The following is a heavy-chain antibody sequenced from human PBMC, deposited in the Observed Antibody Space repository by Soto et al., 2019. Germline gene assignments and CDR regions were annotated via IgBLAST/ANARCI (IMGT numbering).Heavy chain of an antibody. J-gene: IGHJ4*02. CDR1: GFTVSNHY. Sequence: AGGSLRLSCAASGFTVSNHYMSWVRQAPGKGLEWVSLTYTDGNTYYADSVKGRFTVSRDNSKNTLYLQMNSLRVEDTAVYYCARDSWFNSWGQGPLVXVSS. CDR3: ARDSWFNS. D-gene: IGHD3-9*01. V-gene: IGHV3-66*01. CDR2: TYTDGNT.